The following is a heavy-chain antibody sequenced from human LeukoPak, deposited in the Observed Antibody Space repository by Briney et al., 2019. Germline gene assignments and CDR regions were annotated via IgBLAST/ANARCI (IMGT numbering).Heavy chain of an antibody. CDR2: IYHTGHT. V-gene: IGHV4-30-2*01. D-gene: IGHD3-9*01. CDR1: GGSISSGGYS. CDR3: AKSPLGWKTGYPNYYHYMDV. Sequence: PSQTLSLTCAVSGGSISSGGYSWNWIRQPPGKGLEWIGYIYHTGHTFYNPSLKSRVTMSVDRSNNQFSLRLTSVTAADTAVYYCAKSPLGWKTGYPNYYHYMDVWGKGTTVTVSS. J-gene: IGHJ6*03.